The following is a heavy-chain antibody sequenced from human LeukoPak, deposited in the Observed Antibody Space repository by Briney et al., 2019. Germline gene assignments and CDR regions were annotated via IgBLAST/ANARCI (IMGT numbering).Heavy chain of an antibody. V-gene: IGHV3-23*01. CDR3: AKGGGSLWDY. D-gene: IGHD1-26*01. J-gene: IGHJ4*02. Sequence: AMXWVRQAPGEGMEWVSAISDRGDNKFCADSVKGGFTISRDNSEKTLYLQMNSLRAEDTAIYYCAKGGGSLWDYWGQGTLVTVSS. CDR1: A. CDR2: ISDRGDNK.